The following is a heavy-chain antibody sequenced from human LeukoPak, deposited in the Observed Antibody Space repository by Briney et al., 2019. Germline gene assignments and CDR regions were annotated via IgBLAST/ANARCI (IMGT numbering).Heavy chain of an antibody. CDR1: GFTFSNNE. V-gene: IGHV3-15*01. CDR2: IKSKTDGGTT. D-gene: IGHD5-12*01. CDR3: TTYRGYSGYDPEGGLYYYYYMDV. J-gene: IGHJ6*03. Sequence: GGSLRLSCAASGFTFSNNEMNWVRQAPGKGLEWVGRIKSKTDGGTTDYAAPVKGRFTISRDDSKNTLYLQMNSLKTEDTAVYYCTTYRGYSGYDPEGGLYYYYYMDVWGKGTTVTVSS.